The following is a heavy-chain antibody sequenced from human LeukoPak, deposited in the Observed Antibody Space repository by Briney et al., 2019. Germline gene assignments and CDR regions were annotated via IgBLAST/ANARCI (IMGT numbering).Heavy chain of an antibody. J-gene: IGHJ4*02. CDR1: GGSFSGYY. D-gene: IGHD2-15*01. CDR2: INHSGST. CDR3: ARAGCTYPSD. V-gene: IGHV4-34*01. Sequence: PSETLSLTCAVYGGSFSGYYWSWIRQPPGKGLEWIGEINHSGSTNYNPSLKSRVTISVDTSKNQFSLKLSSVTAADTAVYYCARAGCTYPSDWGQGTLVTVSS.